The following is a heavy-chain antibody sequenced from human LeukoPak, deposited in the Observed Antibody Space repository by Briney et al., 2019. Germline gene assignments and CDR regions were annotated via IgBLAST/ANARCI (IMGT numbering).Heavy chain of an antibody. CDR1: GGSISGYY. CDR2: IYYSGTT. J-gene: IGHJ4*02. D-gene: IGHD2-15*01. V-gene: IGHV4-59*01. CDR3: ARHLLSAPDYFDY. Sequence: PSETLSLSCTVSGGSISGYYWSWIRQPPGKGLEWIGFIYYSGTTHYSPALTSRVTMSVDTPNNQFSLKLTSVTAADTAVYYCARHLLSAPDYFDYWGQGTLVTVTS.